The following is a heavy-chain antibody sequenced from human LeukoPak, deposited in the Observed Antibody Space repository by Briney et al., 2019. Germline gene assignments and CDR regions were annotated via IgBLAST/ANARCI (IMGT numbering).Heavy chain of an antibody. CDR1: GGSISSGGYY. J-gene: IGHJ4*02. Sequence: SETLSLTCTVSGGSISSGGYYWSWIRQHPGKGLEWIGYIYYSGSTYYNPSLKSRVTISVDTSKNQFSLKLSSVPAADTAVYYCARDRGSGYYLDYWGQGTLVTVSS. D-gene: IGHD3-22*01. CDR2: IYYSGST. V-gene: IGHV4-31*03. CDR3: ARDRGSGYYLDY.